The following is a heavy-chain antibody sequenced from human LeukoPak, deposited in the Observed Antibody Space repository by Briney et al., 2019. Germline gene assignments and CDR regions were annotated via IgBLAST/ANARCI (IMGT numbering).Heavy chain of an antibody. Sequence: ASVKVSCKASGYTFTGYYMHWVRRAPGQGLEWMGWINPNSGGTNYAQKFQGRVTMTRDTSISTAYMELSRLRSDDTAVYYCAKDRLVMLRFLEWLPGYFDYWGQGTLVTVSS. J-gene: IGHJ4*02. CDR1: GYTFTGYY. CDR3: AKDRLVMLRFLEWLPGYFDY. D-gene: IGHD3-3*01. CDR2: INPNSGGT. V-gene: IGHV1-2*02.